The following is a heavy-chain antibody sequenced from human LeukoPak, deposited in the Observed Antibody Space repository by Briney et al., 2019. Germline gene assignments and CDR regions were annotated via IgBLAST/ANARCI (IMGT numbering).Heavy chain of an antibody. CDR1: GGSFSGYY. D-gene: IGHD5-24*01. Sequence: TSVTLSLTCAVYGGSFSGYYWSWPRHPPGKGLEGIGEINHSGSTNYNPSLKGRVTISVDTSKNQFSLKLSSVTAADTAVYYCARGPNLRWLHDDAFDIWGQGTMVTVSS. J-gene: IGHJ3*02. V-gene: IGHV4-34*01. CDR2: INHSGST. CDR3: ARGPNLRWLHDDAFDI.